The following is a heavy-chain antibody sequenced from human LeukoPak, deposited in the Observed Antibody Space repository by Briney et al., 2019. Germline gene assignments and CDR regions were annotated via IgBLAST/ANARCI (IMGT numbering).Heavy chain of an antibody. V-gene: IGHV3-23*01. CDR2: NSNNGGYT. D-gene: IGHD2-15*01. J-gene: IGHJ4*02. CDR3: AKQLGYCSDGSCYFPY. CDR1: GFTFTNYW. Sequence: GSLRLSCAASGFTFTNYWMHWVRQAPGKGLEWVSANSNNGGYTYYADSVQGRFTISRDNSKSTLCLQMNSLRAEDTAVYYCAKQLGYCSDGSCYFPYWGQGTLVTVSS.